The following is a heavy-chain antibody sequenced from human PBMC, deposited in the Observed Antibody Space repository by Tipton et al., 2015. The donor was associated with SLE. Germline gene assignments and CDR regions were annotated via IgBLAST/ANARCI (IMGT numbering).Heavy chain of an antibody. CDR3: ARVDGATGRDS. CDR1: GGSISSSSYH. D-gene: IGHD5-12*01. CDR2: IYYRGGT. Sequence: TPSLTCTVSGGSISSSSYHWGWIRQSPGKGLEWIGSIYYRGGTHYNPSLKSRVTVSMDTSKNQFSLKLNSVTAADTAVYYCARVDGATGRDSWGQGTLVTVSS. V-gene: IGHV4-39*07. J-gene: IGHJ4*02.